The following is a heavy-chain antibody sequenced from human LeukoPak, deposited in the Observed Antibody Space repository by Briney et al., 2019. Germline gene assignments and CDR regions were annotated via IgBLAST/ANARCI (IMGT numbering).Heavy chain of an antibody. V-gene: IGHV1-46*01. CDR3: ARQTVNRFDP. J-gene: IGHJ5*02. CDR2: INPSGGGT. CDR1: GYTFTSYH. Sequence: VASVKVSCKASGYTFTSYHIHWVRQAPGQGLEWMGIINPSGGGTRYAQKFQGRVTMTRDTSTSTFYMELSSLRSEDTAVYYCARQTVNRFDPWGQGTLVTVPS.